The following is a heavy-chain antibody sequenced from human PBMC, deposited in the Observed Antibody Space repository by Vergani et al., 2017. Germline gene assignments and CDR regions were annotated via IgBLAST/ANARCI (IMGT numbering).Heavy chain of an antibody. J-gene: IGHJ6*02. Sequence: QVQLVESGGGVVQPGRSLRLSCAASGFTFSSYGMHWVRQAPGKGLEWVAVISYDGSNKYYADSVKGRFTISRDNSKNTLYLQMNSLRAEDTAVYYCAKLVLRYFDWSLLGGMDVWGQGTTVTVSS. V-gene: IGHV3-30*18. CDR2: ISYDGSNK. CDR3: AKLVLRYFDWSLLGGMDV. D-gene: IGHD3-9*01. CDR1: GFTFSSYG.